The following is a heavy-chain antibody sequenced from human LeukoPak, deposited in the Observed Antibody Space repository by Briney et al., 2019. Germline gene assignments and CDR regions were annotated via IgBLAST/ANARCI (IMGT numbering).Heavy chain of an antibody. CDR2: ISYDGSNK. J-gene: IGHJ4*02. CDR3: AKGPRYNILTGYYKSHFFDY. V-gene: IGHV3-30*04. Sequence: GGSLRLSCAASGFTFSSYAMHWVRQAPGKGLEWVAVISYDGSNKYYADSVKGRFTISRDNSKNTLYLQMNSLRAEDTAVYYCAKGPRYNILTGYYKSHFFDYWGQGTLVTVSS. CDR1: GFTFSSYA. D-gene: IGHD3-9*01.